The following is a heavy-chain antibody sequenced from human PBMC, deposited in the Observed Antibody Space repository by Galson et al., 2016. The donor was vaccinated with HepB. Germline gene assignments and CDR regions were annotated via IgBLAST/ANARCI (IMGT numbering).Heavy chain of an antibody. Sequence: SVRLSCAASGFTFSSYSMNWVRQAPGQGLDWVASISISSYKYYAAPVKDRFTISRDNAKNSLYLQMNSLRPEDTAVYYCASSFETRFGSGSYYWGQGTLVTVSS. J-gene: IGHJ4*02. D-gene: IGHD1-26*01. CDR1: GFTFSSYS. CDR3: ASSFETRFGSGSYY. V-gene: IGHV3-21*01. CDR2: ISISSYK.